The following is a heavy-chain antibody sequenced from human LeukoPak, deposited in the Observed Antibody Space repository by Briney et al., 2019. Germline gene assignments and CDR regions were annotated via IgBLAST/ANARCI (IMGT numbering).Heavy chain of an antibody. Sequence: NPGGSLRLSCAASGFTFSDYYMSWIRQAPGKGLEWVSYTSSSGSTIYYADSVKGRFTISRDNAKNSLYLQMNSLRAEDTAVYYCARVALSYYGSGSYYNPRAGYYFDYWGQGTLVTVSS. CDR1: GFTFSDYY. V-gene: IGHV3-11*01. CDR2: TSSSGSTI. D-gene: IGHD3-10*01. J-gene: IGHJ4*02. CDR3: ARVALSYYGSGSYYNPRAGYYFDY.